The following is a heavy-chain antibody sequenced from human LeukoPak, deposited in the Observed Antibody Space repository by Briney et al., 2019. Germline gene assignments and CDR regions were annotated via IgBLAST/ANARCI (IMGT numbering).Heavy chain of an antibody. CDR2: ISAYNGNT. CDR1: GGTFSSYA. V-gene: IGHV1-18*01. D-gene: IGHD2-21*02. Sequence: ASVKVSCKASGGTFSSYAISWVRQAPGQGLGWMGWISAYNGNTNYAQKLQGRVTMTTDTSTSTAYMELRSLRSDDTAVYYCARGSGFCGGDCFVDYWGQGTLVTVSS. CDR3: ARGSGFCGGDCFVDY. J-gene: IGHJ4*02.